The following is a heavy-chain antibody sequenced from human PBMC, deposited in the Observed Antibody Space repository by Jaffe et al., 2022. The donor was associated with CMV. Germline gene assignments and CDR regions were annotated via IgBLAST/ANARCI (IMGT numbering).Heavy chain of an antibody. CDR2: FDPSGHYT. CDR1: GYYFAGHW. CDR3: ARVTTPYDGHSYHYFYYMDV. J-gene: IGHJ6*03. Sequence: EVQLVQSGAEVKKPGESLTISCKGSGYYFAGHWITWVRQKPGKGLEWMGTFDPSGHYTYYSPSFQGHVTFTGDKSITTAYLQWSSLEAADTATYYCARVTTPYDGHSYHYFYYMDVWGEGTTVTVSS. V-gene: IGHV5-10-1*03. D-gene: IGHD3-22*01.